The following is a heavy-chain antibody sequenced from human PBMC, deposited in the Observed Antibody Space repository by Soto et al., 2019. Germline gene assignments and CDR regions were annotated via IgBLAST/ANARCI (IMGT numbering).Heavy chain of an antibody. D-gene: IGHD4-17*01. CDR3: ARDYGYFSL. J-gene: IGHJ4*02. CDR2: ISSSSGTI. CDR1: GFTFSSYS. V-gene: IGHV3-48*02. Sequence: EVQLVESGGGLVQPGGSLRLSCAASGFTFSSYSMNWVRQAPGEGLEWVSYISSSSGTIYYADSVKGRFTISRDNAKNSLYLQMHSLREEDTAVYFCARDYGYFSLWGQGALVTVSS.